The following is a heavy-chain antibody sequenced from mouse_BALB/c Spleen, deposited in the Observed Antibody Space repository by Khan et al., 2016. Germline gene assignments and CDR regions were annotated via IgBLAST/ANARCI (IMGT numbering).Heavy chain of an antibody. CDR3: ASTPTAYYAMDY. CDR1: GYSITSDYA. CDR2: IIYSGST. Sequence: EVQLQESGPGLVKPSQSLSLTCTVTGYSITSDYAWNWIRQFPGNKLEWMGYIIYSGSTRYYPSLKSRISVTRDTSKNQFFLQLNSVTTEDTATYCCASTPTAYYAMDYWGQGTSVTVSS. D-gene: IGHD1-2*01. V-gene: IGHV3-2*02. J-gene: IGHJ4*01.